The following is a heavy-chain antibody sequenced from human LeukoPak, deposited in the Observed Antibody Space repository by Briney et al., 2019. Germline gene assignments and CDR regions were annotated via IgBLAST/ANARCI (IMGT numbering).Heavy chain of an antibody. CDR2: IHYNGAT. D-gene: IGHD2-15*01. J-gene: IGHJ5*02. CDR1: GGSISSSNYY. V-gene: IGHV4-39*01. CDR3: ARHALLGLSIDP. Sequence: PSETLSLTCTVSGGSISSSNYYWGWIRQPPGKGLEWIGIIHYNGATYYNSSLKSRVTIPVDPSKNQFSLKLTSLTAADTAVYYCARHALLGLSIDPWGQGTLVTVSS.